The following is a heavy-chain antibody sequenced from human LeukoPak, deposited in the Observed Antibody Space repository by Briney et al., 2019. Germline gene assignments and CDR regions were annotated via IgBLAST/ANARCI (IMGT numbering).Heavy chain of an antibody. D-gene: IGHD3-3*01. J-gene: IGHJ6*03. Sequence: ASVKVSCKASGYTFTSYGISWVRQAPGQGLEWMGWISAYNGNTNYAQKLQGRVTMTTDTSTSTAYMELRSLRSDDTAVYYCARVNDFWSGYYFPSTDYYYYYMDVWGKGTTVTVSS. CDR1: GYTFTSYG. V-gene: IGHV1-18*01. CDR3: ARVNDFWSGYYFPSTDYYYYYMDV. CDR2: ISAYNGNT.